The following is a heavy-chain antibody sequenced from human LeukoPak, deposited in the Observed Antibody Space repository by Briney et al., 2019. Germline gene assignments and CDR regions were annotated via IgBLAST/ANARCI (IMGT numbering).Heavy chain of an antibody. J-gene: IGHJ6*03. D-gene: IGHD1-26*01. Sequence: PSETLSLTCTVSGGSISSSSYYWSWIRQPPGKGLEWIGYIYYSGSTNYNPSLKSRVTISVDTSKNQFSLKLSSVTAADTAVYYCARGYSGSSYYYYMDVWGKGTTVTVSS. CDR2: IYYSGST. V-gene: IGHV4-61*01. CDR3: ARGYSGSSYYYYMDV. CDR1: GGSISSSSYY.